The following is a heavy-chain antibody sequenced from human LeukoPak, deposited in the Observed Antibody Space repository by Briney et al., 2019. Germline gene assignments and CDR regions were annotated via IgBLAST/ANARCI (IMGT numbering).Heavy chain of an antibody. J-gene: IGHJ6*03. V-gene: IGHV1-2*02. D-gene: IGHD5/OR15-5a*01. CDR2: INPNSGGT. CDR3: ATGVRSAPYYYYYMDV. Sequence: ASVKVSCKASGYTFTGYYIHWVRQAPGQGLEWMGWINPNSGGTNYAQKFQGRVTMTRDTSISTVYMELSSLRSEDTAVYYCATGVRSAPYYYYYMDVWGKGTTVTVSS. CDR1: GYTFTGYY.